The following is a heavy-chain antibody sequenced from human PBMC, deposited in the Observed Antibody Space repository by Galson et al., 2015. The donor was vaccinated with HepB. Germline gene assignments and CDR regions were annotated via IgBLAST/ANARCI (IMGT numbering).Heavy chain of an antibody. V-gene: IGHV3-23*01. CDR3: AISYYDFWSGYTSNYYYYGMDV. Sequence: SLRLSCAASGFTFSSYAMSWVRQAPGKGLEWVSAISGSGGSTYYADSVKGRFTISRDNSKNTLYLQMNSLRAEDTAVYYCAISYYDFWSGYTSNYYYYGMDVWGQGTTVTVSS. CDR2: ISGSGGST. CDR1: GFTFSSYA. J-gene: IGHJ6*02. D-gene: IGHD3-3*01.